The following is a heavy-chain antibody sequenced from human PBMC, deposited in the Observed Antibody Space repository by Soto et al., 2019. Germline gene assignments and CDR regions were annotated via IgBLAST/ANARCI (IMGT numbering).Heavy chain of an antibody. CDR3: AGTGYSSGWSGY. Sequence: EVQLLESGGGLVQPGGSLRLSCADSGFTFSSYAMSWVRQAPGKGLEWVSAITSSGGSRYYADSVKGRFTISRDNSKNTLYLQMNSLRAEDTAVYYCAGTGYSSGWSGYWGQGTLVTVSS. J-gene: IGHJ4*02. CDR1: GFTFSSYA. V-gene: IGHV3-23*01. CDR2: ITSSGGSR. D-gene: IGHD6-19*01.